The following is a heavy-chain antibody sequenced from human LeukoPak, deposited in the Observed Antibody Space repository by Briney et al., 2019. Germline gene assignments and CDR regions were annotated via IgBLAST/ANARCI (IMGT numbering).Heavy chain of an antibody. J-gene: IGHJ4*02. Sequence: GRSLRLSCAASGFTFSSYAMHWVRQAPGKGLEWVAVISYDGSNKYYADSVKGRFTISRDNSKNTLYLQMNSLRAEDTAVYYCATQPRIVVVTATSNYWGQGTLVTVSS. CDR1: GFTFSSYA. CDR3: ATQPRIVVVTATSNY. D-gene: IGHD2-21*02. CDR2: ISYDGSNK. V-gene: IGHV3-30-3*01.